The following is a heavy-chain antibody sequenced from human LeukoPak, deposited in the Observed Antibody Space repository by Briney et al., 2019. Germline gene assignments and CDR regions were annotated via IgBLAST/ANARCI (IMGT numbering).Heavy chain of an antibody. J-gene: IGHJ4*02. D-gene: IGHD3-3*01. CDR1: GGSFSGYY. Sequence: SETLSLTCAVYGGSFSGYYWSWIRQPPGKGLEWIGEINHSGSTNYNPSLKSRVTISVDTSKNQFSLKLSSVTAADTAVYYCARARDDFWSGYYSNYFDYWGQGTLVTVSS. CDR3: ARARDDFWSGYYSNYFDY. V-gene: IGHV4-34*01. CDR2: INHSGST.